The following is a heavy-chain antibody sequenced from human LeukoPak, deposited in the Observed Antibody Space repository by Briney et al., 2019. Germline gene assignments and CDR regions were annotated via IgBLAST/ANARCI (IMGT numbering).Heavy chain of an antibody. Sequence: PGRSLRLSCTASGFTFGDYAMSWVRQAPGKGLEWVGFIRRKAYGGTTEYAASVKGRFTIPRDDSKSIAYLQMNSLKTEDTAVYYCTPTYYNHVWAFDIWGQGTMVTVSS. V-gene: IGHV3-49*04. CDR3: TPTYYNHVWAFDI. D-gene: IGHD3-16*01. CDR2: IRRKAYGGTT. CDR1: GFTFGDYA. J-gene: IGHJ3*02.